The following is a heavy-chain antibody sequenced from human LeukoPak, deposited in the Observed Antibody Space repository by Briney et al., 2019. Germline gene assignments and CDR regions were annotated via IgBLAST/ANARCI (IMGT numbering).Heavy chain of an antibody. Sequence: GGSLRLSCAASGFIFSFYVMHWVRQAPGKGLEWVAVVSYYGSNKSYADSVKGLFSISRDNSKSTLYLQMNSLRAEDTAVYYCAKVHGSASRNDRGYYKGMDVWGKGPTGPVPS. J-gene: IGHJ6*04. CDR3: AKVHGSASRNDRGYYKGMDV. V-gene: IGHV3-30*18. CDR1: GFIFSFYV. CDR2: VSYYGSNK. D-gene: IGHD3-10*01.